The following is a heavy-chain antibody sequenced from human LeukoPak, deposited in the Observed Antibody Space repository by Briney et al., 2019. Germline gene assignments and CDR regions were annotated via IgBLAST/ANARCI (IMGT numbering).Heavy chain of an antibody. CDR3: AKEAAAAANFDY. J-gene: IGHJ4*02. V-gene: IGHV3-30*18. D-gene: IGHD6-13*01. CDR1: GFTFSSYG. Sequence: PGGSLRLSCAASGFTFSSYGMHWVRQAPGKGLEWVAVISYDGSNRYYADSVKGRFTISRDNSKNTLYLQMNSLGAEDTAVYYCAKEAAAAANFDYWGQGTLVTVSS. CDR2: ISYDGSNR.